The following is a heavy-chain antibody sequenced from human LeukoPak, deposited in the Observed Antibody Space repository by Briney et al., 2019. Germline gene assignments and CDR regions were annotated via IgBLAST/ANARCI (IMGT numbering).Heavy chain of an antibody. CDR3: TRQSGNRGFDP. CDR2: IRSKTNGYAT. V-gene: IGHV3-73*01. D-gene: IGHD5-18*01. Sequence: GGSLRLSCAASGFTFSGSGMHWVRQASGKGLEWVGRIRSKTNGYATAYAASVKGRFTISRDDSKNTAYLQMNSLETEDTAVYYCTRQSGNRGFDPWGQGTLVTVSS. J-gene: IGHJ5*02. CDR1: GFTFSGSG.